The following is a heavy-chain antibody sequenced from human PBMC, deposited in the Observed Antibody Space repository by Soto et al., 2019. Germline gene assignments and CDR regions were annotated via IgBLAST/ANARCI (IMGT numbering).Heavy chain of an antibody. J-gene: IGHJ6*02. CDR3: ARRIPFGYGMDV. CDR2: ITSNGGNT. V-gene: IGHV3-64*01. Sequence: GSPKLSRAAPWFPFRSFSIHWGRPAPGKGLEYVSGITSNGGNTDYASSVKGRFTISRDNSKNTLYLQMGSLRAEDMAVYYCARRIPFGYGMDVWGQGTTVTVSS. D-gene: IGHD2-21*01. CDR1: WFPFRSFS.